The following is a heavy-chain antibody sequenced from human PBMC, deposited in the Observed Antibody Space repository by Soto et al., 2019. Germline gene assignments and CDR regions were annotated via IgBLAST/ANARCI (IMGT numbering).Heavy chain of an antibody. CDR1: GFTFSGSA. D-gene: IGHD3-3*01. Sequence: GGSLRLSCAASGFTFSGSAMHWVRQASGKGLEWVGRIRSKANSYATAYAASVKGRFTISRDDSKNTAYLQMNSLKTEDTAVYYCTREAENYDFWSGYPVDYWGQGTLVTVS. CDR2: IRSKANSYAT. CDR3: TREAENYDFWSGYPVDY. J-gene: IGHJ4*02. V-gene: IGHV3-73*01.